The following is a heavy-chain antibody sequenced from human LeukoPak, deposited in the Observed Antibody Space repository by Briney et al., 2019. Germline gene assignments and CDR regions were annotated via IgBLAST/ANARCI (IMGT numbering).Heavy chain of an antibody. Sequence: GGSLRHSCAASGLTFSSYGRHWVRQAPGKGLEWVAFIRYDGSNKYYADSVKGRFTISRDNSKNTLYLQMNSLRAEDTAVYYCAKDRALLWFGELSDYFDYWGQGTLVTVSS. CDR2: IRYDGSNK. V-gene: IGHV3-30*02. D-gene: IGHD3-10*01. J-gene: IGHJ4*02. CDR1: GLTFSSYG. CDR3: AKDRALLWFGELSDYFDY.